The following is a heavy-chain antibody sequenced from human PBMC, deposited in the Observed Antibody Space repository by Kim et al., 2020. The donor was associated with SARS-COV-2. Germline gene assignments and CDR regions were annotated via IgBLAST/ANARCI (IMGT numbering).Heavy chain of an antibody. Sequence: GGSLRLSCVASGFTFNNYEMNWVRQAPGKGLEWVSYISSSDNTIFYADSVKGRFTISRDNAKNSLYLQMNSLRVEDTAVYFCVRGDRVIVTAIPTFGVWGQGTMVTVSS. J-gene: IGHJ3*01. CDR2: ISSSDNTI. CDR1: GFTFNNYE. V-gene: IGHV3-48*03. D-gene: IGHD2-21*02. CDR3: VRGDRVIVTAIPTFGV.